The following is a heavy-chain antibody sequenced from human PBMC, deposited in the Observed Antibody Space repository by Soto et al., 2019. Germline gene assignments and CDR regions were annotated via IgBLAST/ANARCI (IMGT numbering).Heavy chain of an antibody. CDR1: GFTFSSYA. CDR2: ISGSGKST. CDR3: AKGVPGIAVAGTGYFQH. V-gene: IGHV3-23*01. D-gene: IGHD6-19*01. Sequence: EVQLLESGGGLVQPGGSLRLSCAASGFTFSSYAMSWVRQAPGKGLEWVAGISGSGKSTYYADSVKGRFTISRDNSKNTLYRQMNSLRAEDTAVYYCAKGVPGIAVAGTGYFQHWGQGTLVTVSS. J-gene: IGHJ1*01.